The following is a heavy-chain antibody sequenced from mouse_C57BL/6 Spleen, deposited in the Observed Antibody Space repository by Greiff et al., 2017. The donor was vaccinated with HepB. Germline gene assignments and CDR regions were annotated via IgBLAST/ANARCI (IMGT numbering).Heavy chain of an antibody. CDR3: ARMGGLPYYFDY. CDR2: IWSGGST. D-gene: IGHD2-4*01. CDR1: GFSLTSYG. V-gene: IGHV2-2*01. J-gene: IGHJ2*01. Sequence: VQLQQSGPGLVQPSQSLSITCTVSGFSLTSYGVHWVRQSPGKGLEWLGVIWSGGSTDYNAAFISRLSISKDNSKSQVFFKMNSLQADDTAIYYCARMGGLPYYFDYWGQGTTLTVSS.